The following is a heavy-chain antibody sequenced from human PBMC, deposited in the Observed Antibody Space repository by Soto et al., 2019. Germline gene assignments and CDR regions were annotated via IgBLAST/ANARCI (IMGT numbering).Heavy chain of an antibody. Sequence: ASVKASCKASGYSFPSHGIGWMRQAPGQGLEWMGWITTFNGNTNYAKKFQERVTMTADTSTSTVYMELRRLRYDDTAVSFCATLPPYYFDTSGYFLEDWVKRTRVTVSS. V-gene: IGHV1-18*01. CDR3: ATLPPYYFDTSGYFLED. J-gene: IGHJ4*01. CDR2: ITTFNGNT. CDR1: GYSFPSHG. D-gene: IGHD3-22*01.